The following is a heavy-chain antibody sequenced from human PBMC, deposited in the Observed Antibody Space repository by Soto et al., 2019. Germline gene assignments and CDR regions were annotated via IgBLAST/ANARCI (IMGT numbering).Heavy chain of an antibody. J-gene: IGHJ4*02. CDR2: IYYSGST. CDR3: AGGRDQLLFDY. V-gene: IGHV4-59*08. Sequence: SETLSLTCTVSGGSISSYYWSWIRQPPGKGLEWIGYIYYSGSTNYNPSLKSRVTISVDTSKNQFSLKLSSVTAADTAVYYCAGGRDQLLFDYWGQGTLVTVSS. D-gene: IGHD2-2*01. CDR1: GGSISSYY.